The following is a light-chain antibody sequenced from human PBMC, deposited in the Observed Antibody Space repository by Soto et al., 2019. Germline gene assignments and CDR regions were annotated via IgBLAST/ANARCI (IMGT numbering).Light chain of an antibody. CDR2: DAS. Sequence: DIVFTQSPATLSLSQGDRATISCRASQSVSSYLAWYQQKPDQAPRLLIYDASNMATGIPARFSGSGSGTDFTLTISSLGPEDFALYYCQQRSNWPLTFGGGTKVDIK. J-gene: IGKJ4*01. V-gene: IGKV3-11*01. CDR3: QQRSNWPLT. CDR1: QSVSSY.